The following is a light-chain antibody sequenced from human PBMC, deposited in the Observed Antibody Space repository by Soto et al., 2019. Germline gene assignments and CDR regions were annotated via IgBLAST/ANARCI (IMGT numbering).Light chain of an antibody. CDR1: QSVGSY. Sequence: EIVLTQSPATLSLSPGERATLSCRASQSVGSYLAWYQQKPGQAPRLLIYGASTGATGIPDRFSGSGSGTDFTLTISRLEPEDFAVYYCQQYGSSGTFGQGTKVDIK. V-gene: IGKV3-20*01. J-gene: IGKJ1*01. CDR2: GAS. CDR3: QQYGSSGT.